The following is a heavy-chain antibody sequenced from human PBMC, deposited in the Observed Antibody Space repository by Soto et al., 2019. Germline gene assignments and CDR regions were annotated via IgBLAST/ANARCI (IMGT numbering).Heavy chain of an antibody. Sequence: PGGSLRLSCAASGFTFSSYAMSWVRQAPGKGLEWVPAISASGGSTYYADSVKGRFTISRDNSKNTLYLQMNSLRAEDTAVYYCAKRGYTYGSAMDVWGQGTTVTVSS. CDR2: ISASGGST. V-gene: IGHV3-23*01. J-gene: IGHJ6*02. D-gene: IGHD5-18*01. CDR1: GFTFSSYA. CDR3: AKRGYTYGSAMDV.